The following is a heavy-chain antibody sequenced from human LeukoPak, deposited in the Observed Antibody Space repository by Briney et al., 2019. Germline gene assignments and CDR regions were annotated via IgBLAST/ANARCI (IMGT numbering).Heavy chain of an antibody. CDR2: IIPIFGTA. CDR1: GGTFSSYA. J-gene: IGHJ3*02. CDR3: ARGVVVGAFDI. V-gene: IGHV1-69*05. D-gene: IGHD3-3*01. Sequence: GASVKVSCKASGGTFSSYAISWVRQAPGQGLEWMGGIIPIFGTANYAQKFQGRVTITTDEPTSTAYMELSSLRSEDTAVYYCARGVVVGAFDIWGQGTMVTVSS.